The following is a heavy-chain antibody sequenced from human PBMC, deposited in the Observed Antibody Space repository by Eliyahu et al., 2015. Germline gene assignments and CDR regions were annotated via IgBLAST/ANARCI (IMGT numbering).Heavy chain of an antibody. J-gene: IGHJ5*02. V-gene: IGHV4-38-2*01. Sequence: GPGQVKPSETLSLTCGVSGYSISSGYYWGWIRQSPGKGLECIGYVYHTGTTFYNLSLKSRVTISVVTSKNQFSLKLRSVTAADTAVYYCVRVGIRDGWFDPWGQGTLVTVSS. CDR1: GYSISSGYY. CDR2: VYHTGTT. CDR3: VRVGIRDGWFDP. D-gene: IGHD2-21*01.